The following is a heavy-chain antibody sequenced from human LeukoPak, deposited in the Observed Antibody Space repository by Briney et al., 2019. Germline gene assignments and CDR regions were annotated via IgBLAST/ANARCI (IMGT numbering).Heavy chain of an antibody. CDR3: ARGGGYSGYDDYYDYGMDV. CDR2: INHSGST. D-gene: IGHD5-12*01. J-gene: IGHJ6*02. V-gene: IGHV4-34*01. Sequence: PSETLSLTCAVYGGSFSGYYWSWIRQPPGKGLEWIGEINHSGSTNYNPSLKSRVTISVDTSKNQFSLKLSSVTAADTAVYYCARGGGYSGYDDYYDYGMDVWGQGTTVTVSS. CDR1: GGSFSGYY.